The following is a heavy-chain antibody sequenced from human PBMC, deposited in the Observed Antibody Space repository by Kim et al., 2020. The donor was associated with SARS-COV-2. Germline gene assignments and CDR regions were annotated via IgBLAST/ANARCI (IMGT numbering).Heavy chain of an antibody. CDR3: ARELERVEMATISHYYYGMDV. CDR2: IIPIFGTA. V-gene: IGHV1-69*13. J-gene: IGHJ6*02. D-gene: IGHD5-12*01. CDR1: GGTFSSYA. Sequence: SVKVSCKASGGTFSSYAISWVRQAPGQGLEWMGGIIPIFGTANYAQKFQGRVTITADESTSTAYMELSSLRSEDTAVYYCARELERVEMATISHYYYGMDVWGQGTTVTVSS.